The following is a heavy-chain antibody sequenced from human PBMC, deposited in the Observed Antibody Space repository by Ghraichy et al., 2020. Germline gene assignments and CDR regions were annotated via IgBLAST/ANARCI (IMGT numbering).Heavy chain of an antibody. CDR1: GGSISSGSYY. Sequence: SETLSLTCTVSGGSISSGSYYWSWIRQPAGKGLEWIGRIYTSGSTNYNPSLKSRVTISVDTSKNQFSLKLSSVTAADTAVYYCARIPLLWFGEGGMDVWGQGTTVTVSS. CDR3: ARIPLLWFGEGGMDV. D-gene: IGHD3-10*01. CDR2: IYTSGST. J-gene: IGHJ6*02. V-gene: IGHV4-61*02.